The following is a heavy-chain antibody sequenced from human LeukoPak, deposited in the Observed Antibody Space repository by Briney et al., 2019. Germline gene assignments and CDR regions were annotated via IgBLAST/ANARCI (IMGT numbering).Heavy chain of an antibody. J-gene: IGHJ4*02. V-gene: IGHV4-39*01. D-gene: IGHD5-18*01. CDR2: IHISEST. CDR1: GGSISTSSYY. CDR3: ARQVTFGYAFAYYFDY. Sequence: SETLSLTCTVSGGSISTSSYYWGWIRQPPGKGLEWLGNIHISESTYYNPSLKSRVTMSVDTSKNQFSLKLSSVTAADTAVYYCARQVTFGYAFAYYFDYWGQGSLVTVSS.